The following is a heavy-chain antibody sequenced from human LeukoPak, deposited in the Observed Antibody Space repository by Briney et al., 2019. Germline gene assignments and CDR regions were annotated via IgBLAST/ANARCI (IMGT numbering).Heavy chain of an antibody. CDR2: LNPHSGNT. D-gene: IGHD3-10*01. J-gene: IGHJ4*02. V-gene: IGHV1-8*01. CDR1: GYTFTNYD. Sequence: WASVKVSCKASGYTFTNYDINWVRQATGQGLEWMGWLNPHSGNTGYAQKFQGRVAMTRNTSISTAYMELSSLRSDDTAVYYCARRIISDYWGQGSLVTVSS. CDR3: ARRIISDY.